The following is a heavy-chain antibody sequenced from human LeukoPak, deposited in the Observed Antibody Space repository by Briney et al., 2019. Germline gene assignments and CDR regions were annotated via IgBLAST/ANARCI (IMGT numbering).Heavy chain of an antibody. V-gene: IGHV3-48*03. CDR2: ISSSGSTI. D-gene: IGHD3-22*01. Sequence: GGSLRLSCAASGFTFSSYEMSWVRQAPGKGLEWVSYISSSGSTIYYADSVKGRFTISRDNAKNSLYLQMNSRRAEDTAVYYCAREIYDSSGYYYYYYYMDVWGKGTTVTVSS. CDR1: GFTFSSYE. J-gene: IGHJ6*03. CDR3: AREIYDSSGYYYYYYYMDV.